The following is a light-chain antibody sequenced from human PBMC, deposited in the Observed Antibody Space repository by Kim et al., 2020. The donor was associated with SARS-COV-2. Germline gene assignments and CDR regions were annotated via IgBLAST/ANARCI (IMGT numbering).Light chain of an antibody. CDR2: GAS. CDR1: QSVSS. J-gene: IGKJ2*01. V-gene: IGKV3-20*01. CDR3: QRYGSSLYT. Sequence: EIVLTQSPGTLSLSPGERATLSCRASQSVSSIAWYQQKPGQAPRLLIYGASSRATGIPDRFSGSGSGTDFTLTISRLEPEDFAVYYCQRYGSSLYTFSQGTKLEI.